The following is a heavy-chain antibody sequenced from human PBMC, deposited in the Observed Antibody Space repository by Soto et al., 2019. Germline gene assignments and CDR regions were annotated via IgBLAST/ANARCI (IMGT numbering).Heavy chain of an antibody. J-gene: IGHJ5*02. Sequence: PGGSLRLSCAASGFTFDDYAMHWVRQAPGKGLEWVSGISWNSGSIGYADSVKGRFTISRDNAKNSLYLQMNSLRAEDTAVYYCARVMVSPTNWFDPWGQGTLVTVSS. CDR1: GFTFDDYA. CDR3: ARVMVSPTNWFDP. D-gene: IGHD1-1*01. V-gene: IGHV3-9*01. CDR2: ISWNSGSI.